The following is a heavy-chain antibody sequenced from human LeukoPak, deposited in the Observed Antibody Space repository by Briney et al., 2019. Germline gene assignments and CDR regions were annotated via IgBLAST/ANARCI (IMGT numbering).Heavy chain of an antibody. CDR3: AKDPGGCSSTSCLYYFDY. V-gene: IGHV3-23*01. CDR1: GFTFSSYS. Sequence: GGSLRLSCAASGFTFSSYSMNWVRQAPGKGLEWVSAISGSGGSTYYADSVKGRFTISRDNSKNTLYLQMNSLRVEDTAVYYCAKDPGGCSSTSCLYYFDYWGQGTLVTVSS. D-gene: IGHD2-2*01. CDR2: ISGSGGST. J-gene: IGHJ4*02.